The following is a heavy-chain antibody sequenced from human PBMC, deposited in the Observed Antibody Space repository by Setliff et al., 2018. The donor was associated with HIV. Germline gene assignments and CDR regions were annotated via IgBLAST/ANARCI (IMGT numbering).Heavy chain of an antibody. CDR2: IYYSGST. Sequence: SETLSLTCTVSGDSINSGNYYWSWIRQHPGKGLEWIGYIYYSGSTYYSPSLKSRVTISVDTSKNQFSLKLTSVTAADTAVYYCAIGDEYPGVFQSWGQGKVVTVSS. V-gene: IGHV4-30-4*08. CDR3: AIGDEYPGVFQS. D-gene: IGHD2-2*01. CDR1: GDSINSGNYY. J-gene: IGHJ5*02.